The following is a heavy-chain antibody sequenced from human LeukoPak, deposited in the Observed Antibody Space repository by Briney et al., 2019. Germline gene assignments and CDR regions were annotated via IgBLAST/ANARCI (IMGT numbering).Heavy chain of an antibody. V-gene: IGHV3-21*01. Sequence: GGSLRLSCAASGFTFSSYSMNWVRQAPGKGLEWVSSISSSSSYIYYADSVKGRFTISRDNAKNSLYLQMNSLRAEDTAVYYCAREVRPDYGDYYYYYGMDVWGQGTTVTVSS. CDR1: GFTFSSYS. D-gene: IGHD4-17*01. J-gene: IGHJ6*02. CDR3: AREVRPDYGDYYYYYGMDV. CDR2: ISSSSSYI.